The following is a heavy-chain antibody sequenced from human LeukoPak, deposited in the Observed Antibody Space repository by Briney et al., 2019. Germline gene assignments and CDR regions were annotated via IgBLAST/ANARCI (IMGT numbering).Heavy chain of an antibody. CDR1: GFTFSNYE. CDR3: AGGWYRYYFDY. D-gene: IGHD6-19*01. CDR2: IKQDGSEK. V-gene: IGHV3-7*03. Sequence: GGSLRLSCAASGFTFSNYEMNWVRQAPGKGLEWVANIKQDGSEKYYVDSVKGRFTISRDNAKNSLYLQMNSLRAEDTAVYYCAGGWYRYYFDYWGQGTLVTVSS. J-gene: IGHJ4*02.